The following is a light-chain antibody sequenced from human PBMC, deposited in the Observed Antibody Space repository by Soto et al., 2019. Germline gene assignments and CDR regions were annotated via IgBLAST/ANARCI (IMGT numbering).Light chain of an antibody. CDR1: QSVSTR. Sequence: DIQMTQSPSSLSASVGERVTIICRASQSVSTRLAWYQQKPGKAPKVLIYDASSWAGGVPSRFTGSGSGTVFTLSINSLQPDDFATYYCQQYSVYWTFGQGTKVEIK. V-gene: IGKV1-5*02. CDR2: DAS. CDR3: QQYSVYWT. J-gene: IGKJ1*01.